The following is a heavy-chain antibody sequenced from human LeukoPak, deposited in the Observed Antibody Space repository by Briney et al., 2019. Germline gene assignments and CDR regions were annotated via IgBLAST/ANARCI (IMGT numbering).Heavy chain of an antibody. CDR2: IYTSGST. Sequence: PETLSLTCTVSGGSISSYYWSWIRQPAGKGLEWIGRIYTSGSTNYNPSLKSRVTMSVDTSKNQFSLKLSSVTAADTAVYYCAREGIVVAQNAFDIWGQGTMVTVSS. D-gene: IGHD2-2*01. J-gene: IGHJ3*02. V-gene: IGHV4-4*07. CDR3: AREGIVVAQNAFDI. CDR1: GGSISSYY.